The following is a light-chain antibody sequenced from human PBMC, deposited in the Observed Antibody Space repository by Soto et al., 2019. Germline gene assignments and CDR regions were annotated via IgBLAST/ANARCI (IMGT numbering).Light chain of an antibody. Sequence: EIVLTQSPGTLSLSPGERVTLSCRASQSISSSFLAWYQQRPGQSPRLIIYGASSRATGIPDRFSGSGSGTDFTLTISRLDLEDSAFYYCQQYVTSSWTFGQGTKVEIK. CDR2: GAS. CDR3: QQYVTSSWT. J-gene: IGKJ1*01. CDR1: QSISSSF. V-gene: IGKV3-20*01.